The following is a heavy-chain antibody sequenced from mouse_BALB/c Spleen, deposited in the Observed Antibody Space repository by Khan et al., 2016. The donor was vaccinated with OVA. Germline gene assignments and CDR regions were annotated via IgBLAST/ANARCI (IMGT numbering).Heavy chain of an antibody. D-gene: IGHD2-4*01. Sequence: VQLKESGPGLVKPSLSLSLTCTVTGYSITSEYAWNWIRQFPGNKLERMGYIDYSGNTRFNPSLKSRTSITRDTFKNQFFLQLNSVTAEDTATYYCARKDYYDYDPFPYWGQGTLVTVSA. CDR3: ARKDYYDYDPFPY. V-gene: IGHV3-2*02. CDR1: GYSITSEYA. CDR2: IDYSGNT. J-gene: IGHJ3*01.